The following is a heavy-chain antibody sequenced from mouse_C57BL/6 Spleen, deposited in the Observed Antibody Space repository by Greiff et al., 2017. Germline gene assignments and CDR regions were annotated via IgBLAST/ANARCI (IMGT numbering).Heavy chain of an antibody. CDR3: ARQDYGNYGAY. D-gene: IGHD2-1*01. V-gene: IGHV5-12*01. CDR2: ISNGGGST. J-gene: IGHJ3*01. Sequence: DVKLQESGGGLVQPGGSLKLSCAASGFTFSDYYMYWVRQTPEKRLEWVAYISNGGGSTYYPDTVKGRFTISRDNAKNTLYLQMSRLKSEDTAMYYCARQDYGNYGAYWGQGTLVTVSA. CDR1: GFTFSDYY.